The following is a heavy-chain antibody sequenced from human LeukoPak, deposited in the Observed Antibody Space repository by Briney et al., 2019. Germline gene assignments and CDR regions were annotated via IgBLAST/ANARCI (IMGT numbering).Heavy chain of an antibody. CDR2: INPSGGST. V-gene: IGHV1-46*01. J-gene: IGHJ4*02. Sequence: ASVKVSCKASGYTFTSYYMHWVRQAPGQGLEWMGIINPSGGSTSYAQKFQGRVTMTRDTSTSTVYMELSSLRSEDTAVYYCARVVYSIGFHYDFWSGYLDYWGQGTLVTVSS. CDR1: GYTFTSYY. CDR3: ARVVYSIGFHYDFWSGYLDY. D-gene: IGHD3-3*01.